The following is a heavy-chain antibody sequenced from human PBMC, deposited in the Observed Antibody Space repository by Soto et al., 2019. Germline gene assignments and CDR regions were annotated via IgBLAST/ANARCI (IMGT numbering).Heavy chain of an antibody. V-gene: IGHV3-33*01. J-gene: IGHJ4*02. D-gene: IGHD2-15*01. CDR1: GFTFSSYG. Sequence: PGGSLRLSCAASGFTFSSYGMHWVRQAPGKGLEWVAVIWYDGSNKYYADSVKGRFTISRDSSKNTLYLQMNSLRAEDTAVYYCARGLNIVVVVAATEFDYWGQGTLVTVSS. CDR2: IWYDGSNK. CDR3: ARGLNIVVVVAATEFDY.